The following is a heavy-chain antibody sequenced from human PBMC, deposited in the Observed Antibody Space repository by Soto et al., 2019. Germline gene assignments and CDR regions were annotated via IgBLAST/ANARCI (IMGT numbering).Heavy chain of an antibody. CDR2: ISSSSSTI. D-gene: IGHD4-17*01. Sequence: GGSLRLSCAASGFPFSSYSMNWVRQAPGKGLEWVSYISSSSSTIYYADSVKGRFTISRDNAKNSLYLQMNSLRAEDTAVYYCARVNYGDYYEAFDIWGQGTMVTVSS. J-gene: IGHJ3*02. CDR3: ARVNYGDYYEAFDI. V-gene: IGHV3-48*01. CDR1: GFPFSSYS.